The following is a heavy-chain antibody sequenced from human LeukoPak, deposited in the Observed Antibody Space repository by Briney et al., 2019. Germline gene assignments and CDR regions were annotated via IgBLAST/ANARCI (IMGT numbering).Heavy chain of an antibody. Sequence: SGTLSLTCTVSGGSISSYYWSWIRQPPGKGLEWIGYIYYSGSTNYNPSLKSRVTISVDTSKNQFSLKLGSVTAADTAVYYCARTRITMVRGVSHFDYWGQGTLVTVSS. D-gene: IGHD3-10*01. CDR3: ARTRITMVRGVSHFDY. CDR2: IYYSGST. CDR1: GGSISSYY. V-gene: IGHV4-59*01. J-gene: IGHJ4*02.